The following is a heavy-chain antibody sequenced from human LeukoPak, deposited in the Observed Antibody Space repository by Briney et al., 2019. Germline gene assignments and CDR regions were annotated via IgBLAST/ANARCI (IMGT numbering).Heavy chain of an antibody. CDR3: TKDRRGPAAGTWYFDS. Sequence: GGSLRLPCVASGFTFSSTTMGWVRQAPERGLEWVSSITAIDGRTYYADSVRGRFTISRDNSKNTVYLQLNSLRAGDTAIYYCTKDRRGPAAGTWYFDSWGQGTPVTVSS. CDR1: GFTFSSTT. CDR2: ITAIDGRT. V-gene: IGHV3-23*01. D-gene: IGHD6-13*01. J-gene: IGHJ4*02.